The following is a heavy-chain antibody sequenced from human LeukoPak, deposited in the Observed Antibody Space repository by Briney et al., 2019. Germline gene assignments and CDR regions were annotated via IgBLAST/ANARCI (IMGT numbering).Heavy chain of an antibody. CDR2: IYYSGST. CDR3: ARVIPYDSSGYYPRLYFDY. V-gene: IGHV4-59*01. J-gene: IGHJ4*02. Sequence: SETLSLTCTVSGGSISSYYWSWSRQPPGKGVEWIGYIYYSGSTNYNPSLKSRVTISVDTSKNQFSLKLSSVTAADTAVYYCARVIPYDSSGYYPRLYFDYWGQGTLVTVSS. D-gene: IGHD3-22*01. CDR1: GGSISSYY.